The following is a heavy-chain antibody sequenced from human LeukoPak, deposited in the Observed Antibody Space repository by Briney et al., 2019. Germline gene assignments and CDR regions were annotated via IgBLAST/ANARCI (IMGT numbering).Heavy chain of an antibody. J-gene: IGHJ4*02. Sequence: ASVKVSCKASGYTFTSYYMHWVRQAPGQGLEWVGIINPSGDPTTYAQKFQGRVTMTSDMSTSTVYMELSSLRSEDTAVYYCARESNPSGYDFYSEFDYWGQGTLVIVSS. CDR2: INPSGDPT. CDR1: GYTFTSYY. D-gene: IGHD5-12*01. CDR3: ARESNPSGYDFYSEFDY. V-gene: IGHV1-46*01.